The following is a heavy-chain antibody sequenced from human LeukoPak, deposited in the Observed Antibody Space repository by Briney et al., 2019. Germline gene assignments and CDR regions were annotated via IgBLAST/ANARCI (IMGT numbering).Heavy chain of an antibody. D-gene: IGHD6-13*01. CDR1: GGSISSYH. Sequence: SETLSLTCTVSGGSISSYHWSWIRQPAGKGLEWIGRIYTSGSTNYNPSLKSRVTISVDKSKNQFSLKLSSVTAADTAVYYCARVGYSSSWSSTGGAFDIWGQGTMVTVSS. J-gene: IGHJ3*02. V-gene: IGHV4-4*07. CDR2: IYTSGST. CDR3: ARVGYSSSWSSTGGAFDI.